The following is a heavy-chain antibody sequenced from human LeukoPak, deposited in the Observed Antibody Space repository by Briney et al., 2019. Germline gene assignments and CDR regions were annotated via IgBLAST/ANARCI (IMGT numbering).Heavy chain of an antibody. CDR2: ISSSSSYI. Sequence: GGSLRLSCAASGFTFSSYSMNWVRQAPGKGLEWVSSISSSSSYIYYADSLKGRFTISRDNAMNSLYLQMNSLRAEDTAVYYCASDVVVVVAATMGGDSPGYWGQGTLVTVSS. J-gene: IGHJ4*02. CDR3: ASDVVVVVAATMGGDSPGY. CDR1: GFTFSSYS. V-gene: IGHV3-21*01. D-gene: IGHD2-15*01.